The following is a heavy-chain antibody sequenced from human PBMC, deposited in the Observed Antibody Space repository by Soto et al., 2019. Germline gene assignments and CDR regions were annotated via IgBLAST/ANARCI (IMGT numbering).Heavy chain of an antibody. CDR3: ARDRGPSSGYYPYWFDP. D-gene: IGHD3-22*01. CDR2: IIPIFGTA. Sequence: QVQLVQSGAEVKKPGSSVKVSCKASGGTFSSYAITWVRQAPGQGLEWMGGIIPIFGTANYAQKFQARVTITADESTSTAYXELSSLRSEDTAVYYCARDRGPSSGYYPYWFDPWGQGTLVTVSS. J-gene: IGHJ5*02. CDR1: GGTFSSYA. V-gene: IGHV1-69*12.